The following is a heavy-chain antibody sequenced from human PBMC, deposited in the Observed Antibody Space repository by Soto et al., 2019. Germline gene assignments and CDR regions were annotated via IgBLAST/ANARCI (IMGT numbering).Heavy chain of an antibody. CDR3: ARDLTHYSYGSGFDY. V-gene: IGHV6-1*01. J-gene: IGHJ4*02. Sequence: SQTLSLTCAISGDSVSSNSAAWNWIRQSPSRGLEWLGRTYYRSKWYNDCAVSVKSRITINPDTSKNQFSLQLNSVTPEDTAVYFCARDLTHYSYGSGFDYWGQGPLVTVSS. CDR2: TYYRSKWYN. D-gene: IGHD5-18*01. CDR1: GDSVSSNSAA.